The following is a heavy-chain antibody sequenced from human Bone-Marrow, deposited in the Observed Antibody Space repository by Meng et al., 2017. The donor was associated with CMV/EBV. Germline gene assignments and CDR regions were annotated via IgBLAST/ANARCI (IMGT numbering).Heavy chain of an antibody. CDR2: IIPIFGTA. CDR1: TFSSYA. CDR3: ARVVDYDFWSGYTRFDP. J-gene: IGHJ5*02. V-gene: IGHV1-69*01. D-gene: IGHD3-3*01. Sequence: TFSSYAISWVRQAPGQGREWMGGIIPIFGTANYAQKFQGRVTITADESTSTAYMELSSLRSEDTAVYYCARVVDYDFWSGYTRFDPWGQGTLVTVSS.